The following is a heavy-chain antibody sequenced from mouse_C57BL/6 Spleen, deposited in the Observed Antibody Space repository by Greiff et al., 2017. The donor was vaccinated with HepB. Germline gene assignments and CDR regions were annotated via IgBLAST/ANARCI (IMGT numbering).Heavy chain of an antibody. CDR3: ARIYYGNYVMDY. J-gene: IGHJ4*01. Sequence: EVQLVESGGGLVKPGGSLKLSCAASGFTFSDYGMHWVRQAPEKGLEWVAYISSGSSTIYYADTVKGRFTISRDNAKNTMFLQMPSLRSEDTAMYYFARIYYGNYVMDYWGQGTSVTVSS. V-gene: IGHV5-17*01. D-gene: IGHD2-1*01. CDR2: ISSGSSTI. CDR1: GFTFSDYG.